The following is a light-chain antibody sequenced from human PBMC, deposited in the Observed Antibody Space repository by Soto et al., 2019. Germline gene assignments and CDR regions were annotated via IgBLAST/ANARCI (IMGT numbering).Light chain of an antibody. CDR2: AAS. Sequence: AIRMTQSPSSFSASTGDRVTITCRASQGISRYLAWYQQTPGQAPTLLIYAASTLKSGVPSRFSGSGSGTDSTLTISCLQSEHFATYSCQQYYSYPPITFGQGTRLEIK. V-gene: IGKV1-8*01. CDR3: QQYYSYPPIT. CDR1: QGISRY. J-gene: IGKJ5*01.